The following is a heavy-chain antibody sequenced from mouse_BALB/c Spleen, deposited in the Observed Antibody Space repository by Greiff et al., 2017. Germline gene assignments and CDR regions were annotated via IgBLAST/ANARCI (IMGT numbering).Heavy chain of an antibody. CDR3: ARRGITTVVEGGWFAY. J-gene: IGHJ3*01. Sequence: EVKLMESGGGLVKPGGSLKLSCAASGFAFSSYDMSWVRQTPEKRLEWVAYISSGGGSTYYPDTVKGRFTISRDNAKNTLYLQMSSLKSEDTAMYYCARRGITTVVEGGWFAYWGQGTLVTVSA. D-gene: IGHD1-1*01. CDR2: ISSGGGST. CDR1: GFAFSSYD. V-gene: IGHV5-12-1*01.